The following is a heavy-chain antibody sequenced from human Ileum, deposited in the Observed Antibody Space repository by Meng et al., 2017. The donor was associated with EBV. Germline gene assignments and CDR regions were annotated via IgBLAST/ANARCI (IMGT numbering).Heavy chain of an antibody. Sequence: HVHMWRAWADVTKPGGSVKVSCNDSGYTFINNDINWVRQAAGQGLESIGWMISYTGNAGYAQKFRGRVTMTRDTSINTAYLEVISLTSEDTAVYYCARGSGSGGRDWFDPWGQGTLVTVSS. CDR1: GYTFINND. CDR2: MISYTGNA. V-gene: IGHV1-8*02. D-gene: IGHD3-16*01. J-gene: IGHJ5*02. CDR3: ARGSGSGGRDWFDP.